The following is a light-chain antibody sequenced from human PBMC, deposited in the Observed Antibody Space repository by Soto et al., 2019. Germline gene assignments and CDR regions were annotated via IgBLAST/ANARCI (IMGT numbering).Light chain of an antibody. CDR2: GHN. CDR3: QSFDSSVSASGV. V-gene: IGLV1-40*01. CDR1: YSNIGADYE. Sequence: QSVLTQPPSVSGAPGQRVTISCSGSYSNIGADYEVHWYQQVPGTAPKLLVSGHNNRPSGVPDRFFGSKSGTSASLTIIGLQAEDEADYYCQSFDSSVSASGVFGGGTKLTVL. J-gene: IGLJ3*02.